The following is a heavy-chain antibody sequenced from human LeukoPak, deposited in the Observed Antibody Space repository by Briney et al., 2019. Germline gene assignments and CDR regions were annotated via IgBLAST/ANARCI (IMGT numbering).Heavy chain of an antibody. Sequence: PGGSLRLSCAASGFTFSSYAMSWVRQAPGKGLEWVSAISGSGGSTYYADSVKGRFTISRDNSKNTLYLQMNSLRAEDTAVYYCAKDGLHPGGLDIVVVVAAIGPGDAFDIWGQGTMVTVSS. CDR2: ISGSGGST. V-gene: IGHV3-23*01. J-gene: IGHJ3*02. D-gene: IGHD2-15*01. CDR1: GFTFSSYA. CDR3: AKDGLHPGGLDIVVVVAAIGPGDAFDI.